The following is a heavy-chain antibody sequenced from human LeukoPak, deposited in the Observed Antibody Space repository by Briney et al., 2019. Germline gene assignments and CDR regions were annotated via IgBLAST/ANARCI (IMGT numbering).Heavy chain of an antibody. CDR3: ARDRPPYDFWSGFDY. Sequence: GGSLRLSCAASGFTFSSYAMHWVRQAPGKGLEWVAVISYDGSNKYYADSVKGRFTISRDNSKNTLYLQMNSLRAEDTAVYYCARDRPPYDFWSGFDYWGQGTLVTVSS. CDR2: ISYDGSNK. D-gene: IGHD3-3*01. V-gene: IGHV3-30-3*01. CDR1: GFTFSSYA. J-gene: IGHJ4*02.